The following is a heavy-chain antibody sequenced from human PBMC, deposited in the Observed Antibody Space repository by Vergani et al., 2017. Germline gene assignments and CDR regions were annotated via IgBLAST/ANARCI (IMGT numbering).Heavy chain of an antibody. V-gene: IGHV3-15*01. Sequence: EVQLVESGGGLVKPGGSLRLSCAASGFTFSNAWMSWVRQAPGKGLEWVGRIKSKTDGGTTDYAAPVKGRFTISRDDSKNTLYLQMNSLRAEDTAVYYCASEGTREDFDYWGQGTLVTVSS. J-gene: IGHJ4*02. CDR3: ASEGTREDFDY. CDR1: GFTFSNAW. D-gene: IGHD1-26*01. CDR2: IKSKTDGGTT.